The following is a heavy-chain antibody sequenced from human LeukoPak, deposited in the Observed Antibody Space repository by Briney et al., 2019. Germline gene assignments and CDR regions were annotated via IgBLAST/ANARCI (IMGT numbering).Heavy chain of an antibody. CDR2: LNSSGSSF. D-gene: IGHD5-18*01. Sequence: GGSLRCTSAASAFTFCRYEWNRLPQAPGMGLEWVTYLNSSGSSFSYADSVKGRSTISRDNAKNTLYLQMNSLRAEDTAVYYCVRDFMYNTACTGCWGQGTLVTVSS. CDR3: VRDFMYNTACTGC. J-gene: IGHJ4*02. CDR1: AFTFCRYE. V-gene: IGHV3-48*03.